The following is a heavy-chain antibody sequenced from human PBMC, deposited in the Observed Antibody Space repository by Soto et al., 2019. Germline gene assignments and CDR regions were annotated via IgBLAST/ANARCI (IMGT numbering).Heavy chain of an antibody. CDR3: AGCGGGSCQPYAMYNWFDP. D-gene: IGHD2-15*01. J-gene: IGHJ5*02. V-gene: IGHV4-31*03. Sequence: QVQLQESGPGLVKPSQTLSLTCTVSGGSISSGGYYWSWIRQHPGKGLEWIGYIYYSGSTYYNPSLKSRVTISVDTSKNQFSLKLSSVTAADTAVYYCAGCGGGSCQPYAMYNWFDPWGQGTLVTVSS. CDR2: IYYSGST. CDR1: GGSISSGGYY.